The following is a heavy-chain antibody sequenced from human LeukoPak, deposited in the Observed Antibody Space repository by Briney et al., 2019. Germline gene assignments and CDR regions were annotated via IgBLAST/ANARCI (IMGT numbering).Heavy chain of an antibody. Sequence: GGSLRLSCVASGFTFSTYSMYWVRQAPGKGLLWVSRFNSDGGDTAYADSVKGRFTISRNNAKSTLYLQMNSLRAEDTAVYYCARGYYGPDYWGQGTLVTVSS. D-gene: IGHD2/OR15-2a*01. CDR3: ARGYYGPDY. CDR2: FNSDGGDT. V-gene: IGHV3-74*01. CDR1: GFTFSTYS. J-gene: IGHJ4*02.